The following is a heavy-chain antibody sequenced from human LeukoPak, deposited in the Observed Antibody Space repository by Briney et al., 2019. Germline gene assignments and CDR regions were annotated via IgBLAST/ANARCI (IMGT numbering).Heavy chain of an antibody. V-gene: IGHV3-21*01. CDR1: GFTFSSYD. CDR3: ARGASRVVGTPPDIVVVPAAVSDAFDI. J-gene: IGHJ3*02. D-gene: IGHD2-2*01. Sequence: PGGSLRLSCTASGFTFSSYDMNWVRQAPGKGLEWVSSISSSSSYIYYADSVKGRFTISRDNAKNSLYLQMNSLRAEDTAVYYCARGASRVVGTPPDIVVVPAAVSDAFDIWGQGTMVTVSS. CDR2: ISSSSSYI.